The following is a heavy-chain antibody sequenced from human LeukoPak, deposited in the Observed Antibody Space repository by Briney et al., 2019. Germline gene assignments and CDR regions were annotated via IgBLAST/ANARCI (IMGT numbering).Heavy chain of an antibody. J-gene: IGHJ4*02. CDR2: IYPGDSHT. V-gene: IGHV5-51*01. D-gene: IGHD4-11*01. Sequence: GEPLKISCQASGSAFTNYWIGWVRRLPGKGLEWRGIIYPGDSHTIYRPSFRGQVTISADKSIGTAYLQCNSLKASDTAMYYCARQVLGVTSEGFDYWGQGTLVTVSS. CDR3: ARQVLGVTSEGFDY. CDR1: GSAFTNYW.